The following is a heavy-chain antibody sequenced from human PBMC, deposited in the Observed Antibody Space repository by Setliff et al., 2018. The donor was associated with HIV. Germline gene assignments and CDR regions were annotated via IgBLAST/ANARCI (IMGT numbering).Heavy chain of an antibody. CDR3: TSAFADYAYWYFDY. Sequence: GGSLRLSCTASGFTFGDYAMGWVRQAPGKGLEWVFLIRSIGHYGTADYAAPVKGRFTFSRDDSKNTLYLQMNSLKTEDTAVYYCTSAFADYAYWYFDYWGQGTLVTVSS. CDR2: IRSIGHYGTA. V-gene: IGHV3-49*04. D-gene: IGHD2-8*02. CDR1: GFTFGDYA. J-gene: IGHJ4*02.